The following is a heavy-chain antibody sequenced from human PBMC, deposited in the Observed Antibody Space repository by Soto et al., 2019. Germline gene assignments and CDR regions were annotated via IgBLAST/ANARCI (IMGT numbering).Heavy chain of an antibody. V-gene: IGHV3-23*01. Sequence: VQLLESGGGLVQPGGSLRLSCAASGITFSDFAMAWLRQTTEKGLEWVSTISGRGDEIYYADSVKGRFTISRDNSRSTLYLQMKSLRAEETAVYFCAKEYYYDSSFDYWGQGVLVTVSS. J-gene: IGHJ4*02. CDR3: AKEYYYDSSFDY. CDR2: ISGRGDEI. CDR1: GITFSDFA. D-gene: IGHD3-22*01.